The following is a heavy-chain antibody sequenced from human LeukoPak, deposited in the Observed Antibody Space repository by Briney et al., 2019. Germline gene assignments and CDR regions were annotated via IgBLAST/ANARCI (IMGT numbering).Heavy chain of an antibody. CDR2: ISGSGGST. CDR1: GFTFSSYA. J-gene: IGHJ4*02. CDR3: ANSHYYGSGSYPKAFDY. V-gene: IGHV3-23*01. Sequence: GGSLRLSCAASGFTFSSYAMSWVRQAPGKGLEWVSAISGSGGSTYYADSVKGRFTISRDNSKNTLYLQMNSLRAEDTAVYYCANSHYYGSGSYPKAFDYWGQGTLVTVSS. D-gene: IGHD3-10*01.